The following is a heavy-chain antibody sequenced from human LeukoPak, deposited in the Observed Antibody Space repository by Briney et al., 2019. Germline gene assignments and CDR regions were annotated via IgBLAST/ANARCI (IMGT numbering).Heavy chain of an antibody. CDR2: IKQDGSEK. CDR3: ARRAYVWGSYRYYYFDY. D-gene: IGHD3-16*02. J-gene: IGHJ4*02. CDR1: GFTFSSYW. V-gene: IGHV3-7*01. Sequence: GGSLRLSCAASGFTFSSYWMSWVRQAPGKRLEWVANIKQDGSEKYYVDSVKGRFTISRDNAKNSLYLQMNSLRAEDTAVYYCARRAYVWGSYRYYYFDYWGQGTLVTVSS.